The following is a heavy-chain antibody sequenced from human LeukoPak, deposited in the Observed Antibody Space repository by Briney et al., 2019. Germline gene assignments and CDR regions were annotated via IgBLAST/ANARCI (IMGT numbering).Heavy chain of an antibody. CDR2: INHSGST. V-gene: IGHV4-34*01. CDR1: GGSFSGYY. J-gene: IGHJ6*03. CDR3: ARGARRPHKPHYYYYYMDV. Sequence: PSETLSLTCAVYGGSFSGYYWSWLRQPPGKGLEWIGEINHSGSTNYNPSLKSRVTISVDTSNNQFSLKLSSVTAADTAVYYCARGARRPHKPHYYYYYMDVWGKGTTVTVSS. D-gene: IGHD6-25*01.